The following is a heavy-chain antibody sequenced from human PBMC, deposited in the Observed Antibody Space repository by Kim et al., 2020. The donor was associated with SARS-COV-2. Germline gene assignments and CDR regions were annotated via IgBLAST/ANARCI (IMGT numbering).Heavy chain of an antibody. Sequence: EGETIYAQKLQGRVTMTEETSTDTAYMELSSLRSEDTAVYYCATGSSMDVWGQGTTVTVSS. J-gene: IGHJ6*02. CDR3: ATGSSMDV. V-gene: IGHV1-24*01. CDR2: EGET.